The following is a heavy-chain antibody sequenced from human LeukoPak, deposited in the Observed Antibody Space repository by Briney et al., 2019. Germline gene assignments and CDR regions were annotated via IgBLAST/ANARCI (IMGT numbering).Heavy chain of an antibody. J-gene: IGHJ5*01. CDR2: IKQDGSEK. CDR3: AKDDNWLQFES. CDR1: GFSFSNYW. D-gene: IGHD5-24*01. Sequence: GGSLRLSCAASGFSFSNYWMSWVRQAPGKGLEWVANIKQDGSEKYYVDSVKGRFTISRDNAKNSLYLQMNSLRAEDTAVYYCAKDDNWLQFESWGQGTLVTVSS. V-gene: IGHV3-7*01.